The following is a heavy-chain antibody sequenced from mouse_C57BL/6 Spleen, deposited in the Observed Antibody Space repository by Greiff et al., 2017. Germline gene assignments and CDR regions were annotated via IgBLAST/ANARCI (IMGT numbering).Heavy chain of an antibody. CDR1: GYTFTSYW. Sequence: VQLQQPGAELVKPGASVKLSCKASGYTFTSYWMHWVKQRPGQGLEWIGMIHPNSGSTNSNEKFKSKATLTVDKSSSTAYMQLSSLTSEDSAVYYCARRSDYSNFFFDYWGQGTTLTVSS. V-gene: IGHV1-64*01. J-gene: IGHJ2*01. D-gene: IGHD2-5*01. CDR2: IHPNSGST. CDR3: ARRSDYSNFFFDY.